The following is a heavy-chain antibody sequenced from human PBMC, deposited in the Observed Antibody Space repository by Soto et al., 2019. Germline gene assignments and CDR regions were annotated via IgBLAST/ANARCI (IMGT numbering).Heavy chain of an antibody. Sequence: ASVKVSCKASGYTFTSYYMHWVRQAPGQGLEWMGIINPSGGSTSYAQKFQGRVTMTRDTSTSTVYMELSSLRSEDTAVYYCARGGGNSGYDYEYYFDYWGQGTLVTVSS. J-gene: IGHJ4*02. CDR1: GYTFTSYY. V-gene: IGHV1-46*01. CDR2: INPSGGST. CDR3: ARGGGNSGYDYEYYFDY. D-gene: IGHD5-12*01.